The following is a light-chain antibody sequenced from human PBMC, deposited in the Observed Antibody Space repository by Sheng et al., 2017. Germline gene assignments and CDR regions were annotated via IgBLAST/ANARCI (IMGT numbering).Light chain of an antibody. Sequence: IQLTQSPSSLSASVGDRVTITCRASQGISSYLAWYQQKPGKAPKLLIYGAFILHSGVPSRFSGSGSGTDFTLTISNLQPEDFATYYCQRLDDYPLTFGGGTKVEIK. CDR3: QRLDDYPLT. CDR2: GAF. V-gene: IGKV1-9*01. CDR1: QGISSY. J-gene: IGKJ4*01.